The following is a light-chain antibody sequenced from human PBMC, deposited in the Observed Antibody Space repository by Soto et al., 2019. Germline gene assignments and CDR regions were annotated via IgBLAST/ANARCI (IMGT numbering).Light chain of an antibody. Sequence: QSVLIQPPSASGTPGQRVTISCSGSSSNIGSNTANWYQQLPGTAPKLLIHSNSQRPSGVPDRFSGSKSGTSASLAISGLQSEDEADYYCAAWDESLNGFYVFGTGTKLTVL. CDR1: SSNIGSNT. V-gene: IGLV1-44*01. J-gene: IGLJ1*01. CDR2: SNS. CDR3: AAWDESLNGFYV.